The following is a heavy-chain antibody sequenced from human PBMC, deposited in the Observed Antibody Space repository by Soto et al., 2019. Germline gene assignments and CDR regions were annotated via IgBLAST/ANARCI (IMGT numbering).Heavy chain of an antibody. D-gene: IGHD2-15*01. CDR3: ARLLVVAATPGNY. CDR1: GYTFTGYY. CDR2: INPNSGGT. Sequence: GASVKVSCKASGYTFTGYYMHWVRQAPGQGLEWMGWINPNSGGTNYAQKFQGRVTMTRDTSISTAYMELSRLRSDDTAVYYGARLLVVAATPGNYWGQGTLVTVSS. J-gene: IGHJ4*02. V-gene: IGHV1-2*02.